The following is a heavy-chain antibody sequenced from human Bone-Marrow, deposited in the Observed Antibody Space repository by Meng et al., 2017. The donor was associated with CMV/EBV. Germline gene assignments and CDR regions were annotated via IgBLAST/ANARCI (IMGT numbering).Heavy chain of an antibody. V-gene: IGHV4-61*02. Sequence: QVQLQASGPGRVQPSQSLPPPSTLSGCPISRGSYYWSWIRQPAGKGLEWIGRIYTSGSTNYTPSLKGRVTISVDTSKNQFSLKLSSVTAADTAVYYCARALRGYSYGYTQYYFDYWGQGTLVTVSS. D-gene: IGHD5-18*01. J-gene: IGHJ4*02. CDR3: ARALRGYSYGYTQYYFDY. CDR1: GCPISRGSYY. CDR2: IYTSGST.